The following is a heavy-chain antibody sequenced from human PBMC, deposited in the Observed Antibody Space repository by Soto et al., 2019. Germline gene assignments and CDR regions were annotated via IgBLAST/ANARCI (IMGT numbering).Heavy chain of an antibody. CDR2: ISAYNGNT. Sequence: AASVKVSCKAYGYTFTSYGISWVRQAPGQGLEWMGWISAYNGNTNYAQKLQCRVTMTTDTSTSTAYMELRSLRSDDTAVYYCASGALSSGWYNWFDPWGQGTLVTVSS. V-gene: IGHV1-18*01. CDR1: GYTFTSYG. D-gene: IGHD6-19*01. CDR3: ASGALSSGWYNWFDP. J-gene: IGHJ5*02.